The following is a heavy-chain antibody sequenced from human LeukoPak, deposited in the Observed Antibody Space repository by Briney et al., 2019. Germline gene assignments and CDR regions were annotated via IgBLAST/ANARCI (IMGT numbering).Heavy chain of an antibody. Sequence: ASVKVSCKASGYTFTGYYMHWVRQAPGQGLEWMGWINPNSGGTNYAQNFQGWVTMTRDTSISTAYMEPSRLRSDGTAVYYCARALTVVAAFDYWGQGTLVTVSS. V-gene: IGHV1-2*04. D-gene: IGHD2-15*01. CDR1: GYTFTGYY. CDR3: ARALTVVAAFDY. J-gene: IGHJ4*02. CDR2: INPNSGGT.